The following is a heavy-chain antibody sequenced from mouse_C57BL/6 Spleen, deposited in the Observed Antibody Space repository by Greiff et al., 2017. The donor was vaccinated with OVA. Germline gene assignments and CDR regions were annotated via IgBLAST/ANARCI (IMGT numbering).Heavy chain of an antibody. Sequence: VQLQQPGAELVKPGASVKLSCKASGYTFTSYWMHWVKQRPGRGLEWIGRIDPNSGGTKYNEKFKSKATLTVDKPSSTAYMQLSSLTSEDSAVYYCARGFITTVVATDYYAMDYWGQGTSVTVSS. CDR3: ARGFITTVVATDYYAMDY. D-gene: IGHD1-1*01. CDR1: GYTFTSYW. V-gene: IGHV1-72*01. CDR2: IDPNSGGT. J-gene: IGHJ4*01.